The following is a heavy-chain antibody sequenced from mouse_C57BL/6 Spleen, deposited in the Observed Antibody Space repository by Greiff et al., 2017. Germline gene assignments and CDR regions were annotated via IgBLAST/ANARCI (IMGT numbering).Heavy chain of an antibody. D-gene: IGHD1-1*01. V-gene: IGHV1-80*01. J-gene: IGHJ4*01. CDR2: IYPGDGDT. CDR1: GYTFTSYW. Sequence: QVQLQQPGAELVKPGASVKLSCKASGYTFTSYWMNWVKQRPGKGLEWIGQIYPGDGDTNYNGKFKGKATLTADKSSSTAYMQLSSLTSEDSAVYFCARRYYDAMDYWGQGTSVTVSS. CDR3: ARRYYDAMDY.